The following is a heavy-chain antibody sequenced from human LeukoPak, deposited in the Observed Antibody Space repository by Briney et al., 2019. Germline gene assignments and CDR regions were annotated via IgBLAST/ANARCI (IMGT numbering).Heavy chain of an antibody. CDR1: GGSMGTSSYY. CDR2: IFYSGST. V-gene: IGHV4-39*07. D-gene: IGHD5-18*01. J-gene: IGHJ3*02. CDR3: ARDRSGYSYSQYFNM. Sequence: PSETLSLTCTVSGGSMGTSSYYWGWIRQPPGKGLEWIGSIFYSGSTYYNPSLKSRVSISVDISKNQFSLKLSSVTAADTAVYYCARDRSGYSYSQYFNMWGQGTMVTVSP.